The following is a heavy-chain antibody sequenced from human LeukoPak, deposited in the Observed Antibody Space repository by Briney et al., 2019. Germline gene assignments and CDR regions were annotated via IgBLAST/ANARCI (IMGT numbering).Heavy chain of an antibody. D-gene: IGHD6-19*01. CDR3: ARDQSKRVRVAGTLDY. CDR2: ISAYNGNT. V-gene: IGHV1-18*01. J-gene: IGHJ4*02. Sequence: ASVKVSCKASGYTFTSYGIIWVRQAPGQGLEWMGWISAYNGNTNYAQKLQGRVTMTTDTSTSTAYMELKSLRSDDTAVYYCARDQSKRVRVAGTLDYWGQGTLVTVSS. CDR1: GYTFTSYG.